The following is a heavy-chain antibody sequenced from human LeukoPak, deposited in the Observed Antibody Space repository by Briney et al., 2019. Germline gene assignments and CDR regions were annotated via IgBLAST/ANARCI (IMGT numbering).Heavy chain of an antibody. D-gene: IGHD1-26*01. CDR2: ISGSGGSI. CDR1: GFTFSSYA. Sequence: GRSLRLSCAASGFTFSSYAMSWVRQAPGKGLEWVSAISGSGGSIYYADSVKGRFTISRDNSKNTLYLQMNSLRAEDTAVYYCAKARLRGVGATSDYGMDVWGQGTTVTVSS. V-gene: IGHV3-23*01. J-gene: IGHJ6*02. CDR3: AKARLRGVGATSDYGMDV.